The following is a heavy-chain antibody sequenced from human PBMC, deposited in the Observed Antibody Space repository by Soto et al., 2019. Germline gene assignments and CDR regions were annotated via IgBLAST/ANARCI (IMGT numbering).Heavy chain of an antibody. CDR1: GYNFISSN. D-gene: IGHD6-19*01. CDR3: ARAVGIAVTGLDL. Sequence: QEQLVQSGAEVKRPGASVKISCRASGYNFISSNINWVRQAAGQRPEWLGWMNPANGNAAFARHFQGRGTMTRDTSTDTAYMERGGLSSGDTAIYYGARAVGIAVTGLDLWGPGTLVTVS. V-gene: IGHV1-8*01. CDR2: MNPANGNA. J-gene: IGHJ5*02.